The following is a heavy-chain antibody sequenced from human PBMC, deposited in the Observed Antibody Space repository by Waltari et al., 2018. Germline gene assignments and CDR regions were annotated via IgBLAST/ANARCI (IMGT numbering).Heavy chain of an antibody. D-gene: IGHD3-22*01. CDR1: GFTFDDYA. CDR3: AKGNYYDSSGYFDFDY. J-gene: IGHJ4*02. V-gene: IGHV3-43D*04. Sequence: EVQLVESGGVVVQPGGSLRLSCAASGFTFDDYAMHWVRQDPGNGLDWVSLISWDGGSTYYADSVKGRFTISRDNSKNSLYLQMNSLRAEDTALYYCAKGNYYDSSGYFDFDYWGQGTLVTVSS. CDR2: ISWDGGST.